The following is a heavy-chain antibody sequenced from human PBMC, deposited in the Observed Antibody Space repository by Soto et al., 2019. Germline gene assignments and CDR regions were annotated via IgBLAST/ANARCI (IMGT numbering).Heavy chain of an antibody. CDR2: IYWDDDK. Sequence: QITLNESGPTQVKPRQTLTLTCTFSGFSLTTSGVGVGWIRQSPGKAPEWLALIYWDDDKRYSPSLKSRLTFTKDTSNTQVVLTMADLDPADTATYYCAHRVLRTVFGLVTTTAIYFDFWGQGTPVAVSS. CDR1: GFSLTTSGVG. J-gene: IGHJ4*02. V-gene: IGHV2-5*02. D-gene: IGHD3-3*01. CDR3: AHRVLRTVFGLVTTTAIYFDF.